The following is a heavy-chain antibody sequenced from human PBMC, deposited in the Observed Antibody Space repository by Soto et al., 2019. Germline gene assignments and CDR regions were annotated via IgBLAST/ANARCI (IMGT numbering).Heavy chain of an antibody. Sequence: PSETLSLACPVSGCSVRSGSYYWSWIRQPPGKGLEWIGYIYYSGSTNYNPSLKSRVTISVDTSKNQFSLKLSSVTAADTAVYYCARIKTTYYGSGSYSRYYYYGMDVWGQGTTVTVSS. CDR1: GCSVRSGSYY. J-gene: IGHJ6*02. CDR2: IYYSGST. D-gene: IGHD3-10*01. V-gene: IGHV4-61*01. CDR3: ARIKTTYYGSGSYSRYYYYGMDV.